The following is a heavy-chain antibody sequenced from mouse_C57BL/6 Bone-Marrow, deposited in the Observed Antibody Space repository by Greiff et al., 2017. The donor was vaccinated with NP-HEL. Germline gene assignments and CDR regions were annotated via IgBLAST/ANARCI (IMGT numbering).Heavy chain of an antibody. Sequence: QVQLQQSGAELARPGASVKLSCTASGYTFTSYGISWVKQRTGQGLEWIGEIYPRSGNTYYNEKFKGKATLTADKSSSTAYMELRSLTSEDSAVYFCARGDSSGGNYYAMDYWGQGTSVTVSS. J-gene: IGHJ4*01. CDR2: IYPRSGNT. V-gene: IGHV1-81*01. CDR1: GYTFTSYG. D-gene: IGHD3-2*02. CDR3: ARGDSSGGNYYAMDY.